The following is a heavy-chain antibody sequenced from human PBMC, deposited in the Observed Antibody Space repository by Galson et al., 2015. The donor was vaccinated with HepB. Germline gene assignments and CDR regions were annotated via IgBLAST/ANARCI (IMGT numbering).Heavy chain of an antibody. CDR3: ARLGDFSGYTSS. J-gene: IGHJ4*02. CDR1: GFTFSGSA. D-gene: IGHD6-13*01. CDR2: IRSKASNYAT. V-gene: IGHV3-73*01. Sequence: SLRLSCAASGFTFSGSAIHWVRQASGKGPEWVGRIRSKASNYATTYVASLKGRFIISRDDSRNTAYLHMISLRIEDTAVYYCARLGDFSGYTSSWGQGTLVTVSS.